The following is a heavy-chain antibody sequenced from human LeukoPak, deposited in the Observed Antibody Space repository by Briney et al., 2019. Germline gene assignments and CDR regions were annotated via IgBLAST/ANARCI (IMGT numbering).Heavy chain of an antibody. Sequence: QSGGSLRLSCAASGFTVSSNYMSWVRQAPGKGLEWVSVIYSGGSTYYADSVKGRFTISRHNSKSTLYLQMNSLRAEDTAVYYCARGSRSGSYPYWGQGTLVTVSS. J-gene: IGHJ4*02. V-gene: IGHV3-53*04. CDR1: GFTVSSNY. CDR3: ARGSRSGSYPY. D-gene: IGHD3-10*01. CDR2: IYSGGST.